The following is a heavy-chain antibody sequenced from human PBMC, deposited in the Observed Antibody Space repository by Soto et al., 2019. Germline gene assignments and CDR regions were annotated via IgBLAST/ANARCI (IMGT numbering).Heavy chain of an antibody. J-gene: IGHJ3*02. V-gene: IGHV3-30*18. Sequence: GGSLRLSCAASGFTFSSYGMHWVRQAPGKGLEWVAVISYDGSNKYYADSVKGRFTISRDTSKNTLYLQMNSLRAEDTAMYYCAKDYGSGCDWLRVGDASDIWGQGTMVTVSS. D-gene: IGHD6-19*01. CDR3: AKDYGSGCDWLRVGDASDI. CDR1: GFTFSSYG. CDR2: ISYDGSNK.